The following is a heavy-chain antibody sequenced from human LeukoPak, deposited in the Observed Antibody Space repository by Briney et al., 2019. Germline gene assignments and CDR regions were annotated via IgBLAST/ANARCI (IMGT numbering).Heavy chain of an antibody. Sequence: GGSLRLSCAASGFTFSSHWMHWVRQAPGKGLMWVSRINNDGSSTTYADSVKGRFTISRDNSKNTLYLQMNSLRAEDTAVYYCARLTMVRGADYGMDVWGQGTTVTVSS. CDR1: GFTFSSHW. CDR3: ARLTMVRGADYGMDV. V-gene: IGHV3-74*01. J-gene: IGHJ6*02. CDR2: INNDGSST. D-gene: IGHD3-10*01.